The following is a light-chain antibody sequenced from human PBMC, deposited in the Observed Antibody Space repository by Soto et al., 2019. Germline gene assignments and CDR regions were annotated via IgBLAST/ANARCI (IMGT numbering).Light chain of an antibody. J-gene: IGLJ7*01. CDR2: EVV. Sequence: QSALTQPASVSGSPGQSITISCTGSSSDVGPYNLVAWYQHHPGKAPKLMISEVVKRPSGVSNRFSVSKSGNTASLTISGLQAEDEAGYYCCSYAGSSMFVFGGGTQLTVL. CDR3: CSYAGSSMFV. V-gene: IGLV2-23*02. CDR1: SSDVGPYNL.